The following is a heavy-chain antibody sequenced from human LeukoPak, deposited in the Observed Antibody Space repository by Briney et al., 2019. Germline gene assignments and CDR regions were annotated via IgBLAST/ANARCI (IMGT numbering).Heavy chain of an antibody. Sequence: SETLSLTCAVSGGSISTSNYYWGWIRQPPGKGLEWIGNIFYSGSTYYSPSLKSRVTISLDTSRNQFSLNLDSVTAADTAVYYCAKSNGYGLADIWGQGTMVTVSS. CDR2: IFYSGST. CDR1: GGSISTSNYY. CDR3: AKSNGYGLADI. D-gene: IGHD6-13*01. J-gene: IGHJ3*02. V-gene: IGHV4-39*07.